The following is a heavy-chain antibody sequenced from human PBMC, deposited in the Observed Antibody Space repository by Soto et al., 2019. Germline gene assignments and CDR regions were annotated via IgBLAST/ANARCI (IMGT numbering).Heavy chain of an antibody. Sequence: ETLSLTCAVYGGSFSGYYWSWIRQPPGKGLEWIGEINHSGSTNYNPSLKSRITINPDTSKNQFSLQLNSVTPEDTAVYYCAREGSIAAAGSSPGFLVVWGQGTTITVSS. V-gene: IGHV4-34*01. D-gene: IGHD6-13*01. CDR2: INHSGST. CDR1: GGSFSGYY. CDR3: AREGSIAAAGSSPGFLVV. J-gene: IGHJ6*02.